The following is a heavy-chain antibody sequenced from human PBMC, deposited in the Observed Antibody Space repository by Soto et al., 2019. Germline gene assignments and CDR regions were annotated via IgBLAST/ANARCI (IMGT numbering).Heavy chain of an antibody. Sequence: ASVKVSCKASGYTFTSYDINWVRQATGQGLEWMGWMNPNSGNTGYAQKFQGRVTMTRNTSISTAYMELSSLRSEDTAVYYCARDLPAAKHPYYYYGMDVWGQGTTVTVSS. V-gene: IGHV1-8*01. CDR2: MNPNSGNT. CDR3: ARDLPAAKHPYYYYGMDV. J-gene: IGHJ6*02. D-gene: IGHD2-2*01. CDR1: GYTFTSYD.